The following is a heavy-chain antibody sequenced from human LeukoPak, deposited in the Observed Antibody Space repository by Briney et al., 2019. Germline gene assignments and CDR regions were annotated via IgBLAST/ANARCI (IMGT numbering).Heavy chain of an antibody. J-gene: IGHJ4*02. CDR3: ARAGGSWSFDY. CDR2: VHFGGRT. CDR1: GASISTYY. Sequence: SETLSLTCSVSGASISTYYWSWIRQPPGKGLEWIGYVHFGGRTNYNPSLKSRVTISPDTAKNQFSLKLSSVTAADTAVYYCARAGGSWSFDYLGQGTLVTVSS. D-gene: IGHD5-12*01. V-gene: IGHV4-59*01.